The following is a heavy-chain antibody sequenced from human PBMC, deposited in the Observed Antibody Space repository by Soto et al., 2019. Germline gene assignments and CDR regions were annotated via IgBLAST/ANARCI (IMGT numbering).Heavy chain of an antibody. Sequence: EVQLVESGGGLVQPGGSLRLSCAASGLTFSSYWMTWVRQAPGKGLEWVANIKQDGSEMYYVDSVKGRFTISRDNAKNSLYLQMNSLRAEDTAVYYCASHGCSGGSCHFDHWGQGNLVTVSS. D-gene: IGHD2-15*01. J-gene: IGHJ4*02. V-gene: IGHV3-7*01. CDR1: GLTFSSYW. CDR3: ASHGCSGGSCHFDH. CDR2: IKQDGSEM.